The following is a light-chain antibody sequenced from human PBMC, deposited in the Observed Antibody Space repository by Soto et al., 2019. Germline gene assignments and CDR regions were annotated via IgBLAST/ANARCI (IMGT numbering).Light chain of an antibody. J-gene: IGLJ3*02. V-gene: IGLV2-11*01. Sequence: QSALTQRRSVSGSPGQSVTISCTGTSSDVVGYNYVSWYQQHPGKAPKVIIYDVNKRPSGVPDRISGAKSGNTASLTISGLQVEDEGDYHCCSYAGRINFWVSGGGTKLTVL. CDR1: SSDVVGYNY. CDR3: CSYAGRINFWV. CDR2: DVN.